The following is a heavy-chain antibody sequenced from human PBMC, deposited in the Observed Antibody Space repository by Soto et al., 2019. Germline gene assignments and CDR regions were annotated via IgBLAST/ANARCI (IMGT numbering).Heavy chain of an antibody. CDR3: ARGTALDV. D-gene: IGHD3-10*01. CDR1: GDSVSSDITS. V-gene: IGHV6-1*01. J-gene: IGHJ3*01. Sequence: QGQLQQSGPGLVKPSQTLSLTCAISGDSVSSDITSWNWIRQSPSRGLEYLGRTYYRSKWFHDYAASVKSRITINPDTSKNQFSLELNSVPPEDTAVDYCARGTALDVWGQGTVVTVSS. CDR2: TYYRSKWFH.